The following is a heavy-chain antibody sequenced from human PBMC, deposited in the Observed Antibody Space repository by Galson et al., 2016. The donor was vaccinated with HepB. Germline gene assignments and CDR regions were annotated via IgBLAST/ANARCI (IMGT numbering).Heavy chain of an antibody. CDR2: ITSSSNYI. V-gene: IGHV3-21*01. CDR3: TRAYVGKARRGTYWYFDL. D-gene: IGHD4-23*01. Sequence: SLRLSCAASGFTFNSYNMNWVRQAPGKGLEWASSITSSSNYIYYADSVRGRFTISRDNAKNSLHLQMNSLRAEDTAVYYCTRAYVGKARRGTYWYFDLWGRGTLVTVSS. J-gene: IGHJ2*01. CDR1: GFTFNSYN.